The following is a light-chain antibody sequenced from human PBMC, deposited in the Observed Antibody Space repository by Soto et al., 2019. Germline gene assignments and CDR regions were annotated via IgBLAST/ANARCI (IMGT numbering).Light chain of an antibody. Sequence: QSVLTQPRSVSGSPGQSVIISCTGSRSDVGAYDYVSWYQQHPGKAPKLIIFDVTKRPSGVPHRFSGSKSGNTASLTISGLQAEDEADYFCSSYAGSSNVFGTGTKVTVL. CDR3: SSYAGSSNV. CDR2: DVT. V-gene: IGLV2-11*01. J-gene: IGLJ1*01. CDR1: RSDVGAYDY.